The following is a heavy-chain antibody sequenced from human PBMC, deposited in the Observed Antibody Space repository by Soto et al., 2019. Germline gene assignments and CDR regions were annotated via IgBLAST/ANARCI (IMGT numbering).Heavy chain of an antibody. CDR3: ARRRYCGAECYSKSYYGMDV. CDR2: IIPVLGVT. D-gene: IGHD2-21*01. J-gene: IGHJ6*02. CDR1: GSTFSSYT. V-gene: IGHV1-69*02. Sequence: QVQLVQSGAELKKPGSSVKVSCQASGSTFSSYTVSWVRQVPGQGLEWMGRIIPVLGVTNYAPNFKGRVTIAANKSKTTVDMELTSLRSGDTAVYYCARRRYCGAECYSKSYYGMDVWGQGTTVTVSS.